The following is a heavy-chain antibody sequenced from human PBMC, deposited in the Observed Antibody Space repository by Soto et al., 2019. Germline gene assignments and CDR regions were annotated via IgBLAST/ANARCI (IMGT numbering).Heavy chain of an antibody. CDR2: IHAGNGST. V-gene: IGHV1-3*01. J-gene: IGHJ3*02. CDR3: ARVQYSGYDFKLAFDI. D-gene: IGHD5-12*01. Sequence: QVQLVQSGAQVKKPGASVKVSCKASGYTFDNYALHWVRQAPGRRLEWMGWIHAGNGSTKYSQSFQGRVTITRDTSASTVHMDLRSLRSEDTAVYYCARVQYSGYDFKLAFDIWGQGTMVTVSS. CDR1: GYTFDNYA.